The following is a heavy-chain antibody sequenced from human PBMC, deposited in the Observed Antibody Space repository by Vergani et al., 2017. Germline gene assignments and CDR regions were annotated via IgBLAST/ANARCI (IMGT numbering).Heavy chain of an antibody. Sequence: EVLLVESGGGLVQPGGSLRLSCAASGFTFSTYDMHWVRQTTGKGLDWVSGIGTAGDTSYPGSVKGRFTISRDNAKNSLYLQMNSLRAEDTAVYYCGRPYSSSWFAFDIWGQGTMVTVSS. J-gene: IGHJ3*02. CDR1: GFTFSTYD. V-gene: IGHV3-13*01. CDR2: IGTAGDT. D-gene: IGHD6-6*01. CDR3: GRPYSSSWFAFDI.